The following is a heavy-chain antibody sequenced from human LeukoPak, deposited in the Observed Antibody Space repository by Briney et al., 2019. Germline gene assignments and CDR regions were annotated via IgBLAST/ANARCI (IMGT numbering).Heavy chain of an antibody. Sequence: GGSLRLSCAASGFTFSRYEMNWVRQAPGKGLEWISYISGSGDTIYYADSVKGRFTISRDNAKNSLYLQMSSLRAEDTAVYHCARAPLVLQYRWWFDPWGQGTLVTVSS. J-gene: IGHJ5*02. CDR2: ISGSGDTI. V-gene: IGHV3-48*03. CDR3: ARAPLVLQYRWWFDP. CDR1: GFTFSRYE. D-gene: IGHD5-24*01.